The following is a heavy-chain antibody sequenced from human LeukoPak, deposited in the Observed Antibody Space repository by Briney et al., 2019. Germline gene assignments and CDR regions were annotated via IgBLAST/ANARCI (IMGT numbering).Heavy chain of an antibody. D-gene: IGHD6-13*01. J-gene: IGHJ4*02. CDR3: AKERGAEAGTVYFDY. V-gene: IGHV3-30*04. CDR2: ISFDGSNK. Sequence: GGSLRLSCAASGFTFSSYAMYWVRQAPGKGLEWVAVISFDGSNKNYADSVKGRFTISRDNSKNTLYLQMNSLRTEGTAVYYCAKERGAEAGTVYFDYWGQGTLVTVSS. CDR1: GFTFSSYA.